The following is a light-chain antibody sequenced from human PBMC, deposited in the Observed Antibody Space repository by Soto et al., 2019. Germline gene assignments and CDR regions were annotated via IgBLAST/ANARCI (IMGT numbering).Light chain of an antibody. J-gene: IGKJ1*01. V-gene: IGKV1-5*01. CDR1: QSISSW. CDR3: QQYNNYLT. Sequence: DIQMTQSPSTLSASVGERVKITCRASQSISSWLAWYQQKPGTAPKLLIYDASGLESGFPSRFSGSGSGTEFTLTISSLQPDDFATYYCQQYNNYLTFGQGTKVDIK. CDR2: DAS.